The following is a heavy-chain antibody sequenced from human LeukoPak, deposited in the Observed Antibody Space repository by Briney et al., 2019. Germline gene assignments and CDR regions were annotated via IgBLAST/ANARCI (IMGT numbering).Heavy chain of an antibody. CDR2: ISSSGSTI. D-gene: IGHD3-10*01. CDR1: GFTFSSYE. V-gene: IGHV3-48*03. J-gene: IGHJ4*02. CDR3: ARAGYYGSGSYYPYFDY. Sequence: GGSLRLSCAASGFTFSSYEMNWVRQAPGMGLEWVSYISSSGSTIYYADSVKGRFTISRDNAKNSLYLQMNSLRAEDTAVYYCARAGYYGSGSYYPYFDYWGQGTLVTVSS.